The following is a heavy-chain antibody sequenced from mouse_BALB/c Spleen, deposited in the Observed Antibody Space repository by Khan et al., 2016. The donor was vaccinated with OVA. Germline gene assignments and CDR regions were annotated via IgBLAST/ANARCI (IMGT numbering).Heavy chain of an antibody. Sequence: VQLKESGPGLVKPSQSLSLTCTVTGYSITSGYAWNWIRQFPENKLEWMGYISYSGVTSYTPSLKSRISITRDTSKNQFFLQLNSVTTEDTATYYCARVNYYGYYFDYWGQGTTLTVSS. CDR1: GYSITSGYA. V-gene: IGHV3-2*02. CDR2: ISYSGVT. CDR3: ARVNYYGYYFDY. D-gene: IGHD1-1*01. J-gene: IGHJ2*01.